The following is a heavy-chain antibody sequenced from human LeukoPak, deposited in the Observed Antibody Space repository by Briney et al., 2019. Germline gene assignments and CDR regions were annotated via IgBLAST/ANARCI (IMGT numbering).Heavy chain of an antibody. Sequence: ASVKVSCKVSGYTLTELSMHWVRQAPGKGLEWMGGFDPEDGETIYAQKFQGRVTMTEDTSTDTAYMELSSLRSEDTAVYYCATHVVVPAATDYWGQGTLVTVSS. J-gene: IGHJ4*02. CDR1: GYTLTELS. V-gene: IGHV1-24*01. D-gene: IGHD2-2*01. CDR2: FDPEDGET. CDR3: ATHVVVPAATDY.